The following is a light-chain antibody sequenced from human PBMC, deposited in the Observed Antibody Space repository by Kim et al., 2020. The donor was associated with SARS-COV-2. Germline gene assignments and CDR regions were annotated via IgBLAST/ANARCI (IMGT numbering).Light chain of an antibody. CDR2: YDS. V-gene: IGLV3-21*04. CDR1: NIGSKS. J-gene: IGLJ2*01. Sequence: VAPGKTARITCGGNNIGSKSVHWYQQKPGQAAVLVIYYDSDRPSGIPERFSGSNSGNTATLTISRVEAGDEADYYCQVWDSSSYVVFGGGTQLTVL. CDR3: QVWDSSSYVV.